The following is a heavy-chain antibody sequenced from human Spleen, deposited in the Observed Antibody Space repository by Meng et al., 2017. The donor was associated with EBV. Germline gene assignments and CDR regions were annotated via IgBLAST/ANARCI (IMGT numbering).Heavy chain of an antibody. Sequence: QVQLVQSSAEMKKPGASLKLSCEASGYTFTEYTLHWARQAPGQRLEWMGWINAGTGNTRYSQKFQGRGTITRDTSASTIYMEMRSLRSEDTAVYYCARSAVGASYTALDFWGQGSLVTVSS. D-gene: IGHD1-26*01. CDR1: GYTFTEYT. V-gene: IGHV1-3*01. CDR3: ARSAVGASYTALDF. CDR2: INAGTGNT. J-gene: IGHJ4*02.